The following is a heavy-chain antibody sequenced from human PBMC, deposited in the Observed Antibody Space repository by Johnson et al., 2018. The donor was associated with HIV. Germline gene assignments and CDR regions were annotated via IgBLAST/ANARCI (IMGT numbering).Heavy chain of an antibody. CDR2: IGTAGDT. D-gene: IGHD3-3*01. CDR1: GFTFSTYD. J-gene: IGHJ3*02. V-gene: IGHV3-13*01. CDR3: ARGGSHITIFGVYINMGAFDI. Sequence: MQLVESGGGVVQPGRSLRLSCAASGFTFSTYDMHWVRQATGKGLEWVSGIGTAGDTYYADSLKGRFTISREDAKNSLYLQMNSLRAGDTAVYYCARGGSHITIFGVYINMGAFDIWGQGTLVTVSS.